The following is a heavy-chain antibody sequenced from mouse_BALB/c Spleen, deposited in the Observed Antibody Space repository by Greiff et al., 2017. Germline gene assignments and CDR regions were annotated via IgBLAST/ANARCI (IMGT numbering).Heavy chain of an antibody. V-gene: IGHV3-8*02. CDR3: ARRGYDYDVGWLAY. CDR1: GDSITSGY. J-gene: IGHJ3*01. D-gene: IGHD2-4*01. CDR2: ISYSGST. Sequence: EVKLQESGPSLVKPSQTLSLTCSVTGDSITSGYWNWIRKFPGNKLEYMGYISYSGSTYYNPSLKSRISITRDTSKNQYYLQLNSVTTEDTATYYCARRGYDYDVGWLAYRGQGTLVTVAA.